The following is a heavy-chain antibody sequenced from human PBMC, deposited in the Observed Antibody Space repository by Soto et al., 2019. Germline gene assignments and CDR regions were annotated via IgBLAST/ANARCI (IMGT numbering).Heavy chain of an antibody. CDR1: GGTFSSYA. D-gene: IGHD3-22*01. CDR2: IIPIFGTA. CDR3: ARGYYYDSSGYYGYYFDY. J-gene: IGHJ4*02. V-gene: IGHV1-69*06. Sequence: ASVKVSCKASGGTFSSYAISWVRQAPGQGLEWMGGIIPIFGTANYAQKFQGRVTITADKSTSTAYMELSSLRSEDTAVYYCARGYYYDSSGYYGYYFDYWGQGTLVTVSS.